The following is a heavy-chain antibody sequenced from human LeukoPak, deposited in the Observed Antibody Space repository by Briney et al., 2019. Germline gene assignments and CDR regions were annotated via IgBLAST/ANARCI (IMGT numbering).Heavy chain of an antibody. CDR1: GGSISSYY. Sequence: PSETLSLTCTVSGGSISSYYWSWIRQPPGKGLEWIGYIYYSGSTNYNPSLKSRVTISVDTSKNQFSLKLSSVTAADTAVYYCARMNMVREVMGAFDIWGQGTMVTVSS. J-gene: IGHJ3*02. CDR2: IYYSGST. D-gene: IGHD3-10*01. V-gene: IGHV4-59*01. CDR3: ARMNMVREVMGAFDI.